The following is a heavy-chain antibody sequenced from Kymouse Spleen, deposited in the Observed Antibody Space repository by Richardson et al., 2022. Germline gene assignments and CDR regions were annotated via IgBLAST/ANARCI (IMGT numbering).Heavy chain of an antibody. V-gene: IGHV3-23*04. J-gene: IGHJ6*02. CDR1: GFTFSSYA. Sequence: EVQLVESGGGLVQPGGSLRLSCAASGFTFSSYAMSWVRQAPGKGLEWVSAISGSGGSTYYADSVKGRFTISRDNSKNTLYLQMNSLRAEDTAVYYCAKDREIYNWNYGYYYGMDVWGQGTTVTVSS. CDR3: AKDREIYNWNYGYYYGMDV. CDR2: ISGSGGST. D-gene: IGHD1-7*01.